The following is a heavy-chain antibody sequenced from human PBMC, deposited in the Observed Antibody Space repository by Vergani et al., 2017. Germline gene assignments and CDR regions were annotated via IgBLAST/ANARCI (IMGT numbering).Heavy chain of an antibody. D-gene: IGHD3-16*02. CDR3: ARDVGDYVWGSYRPNIFDY. J-gene: IGHJ4*02. Sequence: QVQLQQWGAGLLKPSETLSLTCAVYGGSFSGYYWSWIRQPPGKGLEWIGEINHSGSTNYNPSLKSRVTISVDTSKNQFSLKLSSVTAADTAVYYCARDVGDYVWGSYRPNIFDYWGQGTLVTVSS. CDR1: GGSFSGYY. V-gene: IGHV4-34*01. CDR2: INHSGST.